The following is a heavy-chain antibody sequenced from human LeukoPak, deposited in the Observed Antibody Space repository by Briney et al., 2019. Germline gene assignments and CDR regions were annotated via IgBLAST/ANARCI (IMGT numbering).Heavy chain of an antibody. V-gene: IGHV3-21*01. J-gene: IGHJ4*02. D-gene: IGHD3-10*01. CDR1: GFTFSSYS. Sequence: GGSLRLSCAASGFTFSSYSMNWVRQAPGKGLEWVSSISSSGSYISYADSVKGRFTISRDNAKNSLYLQMNSLRAEDTAVYYCARDIGEWFGERWAFDDYWGQGTPVTVSS. CDR3: ARDIGEWFGERWAFDDY. CDR2: ISSSGSYI.